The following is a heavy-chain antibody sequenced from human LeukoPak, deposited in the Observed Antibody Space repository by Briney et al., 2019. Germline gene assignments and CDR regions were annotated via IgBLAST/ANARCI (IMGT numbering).Heavy chain of an antibody. V-gene: IGHV4-34*01. J-gene: IGHJ4*02. CDR1: GGSSSGYY. CDR3: AGQYCSSTSCYVDY. CDR2: INHSGST. Sequence: PSETLSLTCAVYGGSSSGYYWSWIRQPPGKGLEWIGEINHSGSTNYNPSLKSRVTISVDTSKNQFSLKLSSVTAADTAVYYCAGQYCSSTSCYVDYWGQGTLVTVSS. D-gene: IGHD2-2*01.